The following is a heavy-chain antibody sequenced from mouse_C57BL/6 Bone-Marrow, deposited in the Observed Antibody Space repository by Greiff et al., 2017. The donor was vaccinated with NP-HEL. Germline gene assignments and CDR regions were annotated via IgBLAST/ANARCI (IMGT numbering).Heavy chain of an antibody. CDR3: ARIGRSNYGFLYYFDY. Sequence: QVQLKESGPGILQPSQTLSLTCSFSGFSLSTFGMGVGWIRQPSGKGLEWLAHIWWDDDKYYNPALKSRLTISKDTSKNQVFLKIANVDTADTATYYCARIGRSNYGFLYYFDYWGQGTTLTVSS. V-gene: IGHV8-8*01. D-gene: IGHD2-5*01. J-gene: IGHJ2*01. CDR2: IWWDDDK. CDR1: GFSLSTFGMG.